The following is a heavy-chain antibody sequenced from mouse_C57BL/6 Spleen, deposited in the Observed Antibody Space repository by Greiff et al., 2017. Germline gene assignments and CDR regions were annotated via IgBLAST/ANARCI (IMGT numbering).Heavy chain of an antibody. D-gene: IGHD2-3*01. V-gene: IGHV2-2*01. J-gene: IGHJ4*01. CDR1: GFSLTSYG. CDR3: ARNDDGYYKGDYDAMDY. CDR2: IWSGGST. Sequence: VKLVESGPGLVQPSQSLSITCTVSGFSLTSYGVHWVRQSPGKGLEWLGVIWSGGSTDYNAAFISRLSISKDNSKSQVFFKMNSLQADDTAIYYCARNDDGYYKGDYDAMDYWGQGTSVTVSS.